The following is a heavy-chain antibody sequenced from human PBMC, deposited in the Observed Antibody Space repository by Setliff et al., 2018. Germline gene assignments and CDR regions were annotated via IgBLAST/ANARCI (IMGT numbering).Heavy chain of an antibody. Sequence: ASVKVSCKTSGYTFTDYHLHWVRQAPGQGLEWMGWIDPKSGATRYAQKFQGRVTLTRDTSITTAYMEVSILTSDDTAVYYCARDPFLVQPFPYYMYVWGKGTTVTVSS. V-gene: IGHV1-2*02. CDR3: ARDPFLVQPFPYYMYV. D-gene: IGHD2-2*01. J-gene: IGHJ6*03. CDR1: GYTFTDYH. CDR2: IDPKSGAT.